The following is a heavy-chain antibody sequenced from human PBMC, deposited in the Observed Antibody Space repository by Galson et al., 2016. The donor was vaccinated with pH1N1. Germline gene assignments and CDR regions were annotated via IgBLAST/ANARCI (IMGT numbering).Heavy chain of an antibody. CDR2: INHSGSA. J-gene: IGHJ4*02. Sequence: SETLSLTCAVYGGSFSDSSWGWIRQPPGKGLEWIGEINHSGSASYNASLRSRVTISIDTSKNQFFLNLHSVTAADTAVYYCARVFLEGFYGHSTGVFDDWGQGTLVAVSS. V-gene: IGHV4-34*01. CDR1: GGSFSDSS. CDR3: ARVFLEGFYGHSTGVFDD. D-gene: IGHD2-2*01.